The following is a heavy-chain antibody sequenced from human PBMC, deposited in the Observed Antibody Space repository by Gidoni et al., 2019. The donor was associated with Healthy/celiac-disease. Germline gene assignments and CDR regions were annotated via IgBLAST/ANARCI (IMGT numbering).Heavy chain of an antibody. V-gene: IGHV1-69*01. D-gene: IGHD3-22*01. J-gene: IGHJ2*01. CDR2: IIPSFGTA. CDR1: GGPFSRYA. CDR3: ARRSDSSGYYPSYWYFDL. Sequence: QVQLVQSGAEVKKPGSSVKVSCTASGGPFSRYAISWVRQAPGQGLEWMGGIIPSFGTANYAQKFQGRVTITADESTSTAYMELSSLRSEDTAVYYCARRSDSSGYYPSYWYFDLWGRGTLVTVSS.